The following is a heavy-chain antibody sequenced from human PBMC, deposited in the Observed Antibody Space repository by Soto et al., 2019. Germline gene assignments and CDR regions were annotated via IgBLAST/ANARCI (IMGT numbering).Heavy chain of an antibody. V-gene: IGHV6-1*01. CDR2: TYYRSKWYN. D-gene: IGHD6-13*01. Sequence: SQTLSLTCAISGDSVSSNSAAWNWIRQSPSRGLEWLGRTYYRSKWYNDYAVSVKSRITINPDTSKNQFSLQLDSVTPEDTAVYYCARDRPPAAGIRRDAFDIWGQGTMVTVSS. J-gene: IGHJ3*02. CDR1: GDSVSSNSAA. CDR3: ARDRPPAAGIRRDAFDI.